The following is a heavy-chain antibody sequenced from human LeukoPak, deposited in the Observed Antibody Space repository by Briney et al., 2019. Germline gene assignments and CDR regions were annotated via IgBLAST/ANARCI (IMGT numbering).Heavy chain of an antibody. J-gene: IGHJ3*02. D-gene: IGHD5-18*01. V-gene: IGHV3-30*02. CDR2: IRYDGSNK. CDR1: GFTFSSYG. Sequence: SGGSLRLSCAASGFTFSSYGMHGVRQAPGKGLEWVAFIRYDGSNKYYADSVKGRFTISRDNSKNTLYLQMNSLRAEDTAVYYCARGVGIQLWKYAFDIWGQGTMVTVSS. CDR3: ARGVGIQLWKYAFDI.